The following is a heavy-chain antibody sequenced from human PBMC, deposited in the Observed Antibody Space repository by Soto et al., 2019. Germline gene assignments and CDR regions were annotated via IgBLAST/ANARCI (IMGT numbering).Heavy chain of an antibody. D-gene: IGHD2-15*01. CDR1: GGAFSSYA. J-gene: IGHJ4*02. V-gene: IGHV1-69*13. CDR3: ARAHGYCSGGSCFRHFDY. Sequence: SVKVSFKASGGAFSSYAISWVRQAPGQGLEWMGGIIPIFGTANYAQKFQGRVTITADESTSTAYMELSSLRSEDTAVYYCARAHGYCSGGSCFRHFDYWGQGTLVTVS. CDR2: IIPIFGTA.